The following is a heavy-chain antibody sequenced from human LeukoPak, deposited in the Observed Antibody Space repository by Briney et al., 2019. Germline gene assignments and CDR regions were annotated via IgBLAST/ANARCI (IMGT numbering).Heavy chain of an antibody. CDR1: GGSISSYY. Sequence: SETLSLTCTVSGGSISSYYWSWIRQTPGKGLEWIGYIYYSGSTNYNPSLKSRVTISVDTSKNQFSLKLSSVTAADTAVYYCARGISYYDSSGYYTAYYFDYWGQGTLVTVSS. V-gene: IGHV4-59*01. CDR2: IYYSGST. J-gene: IGHJ4*02. D-gene: IGHD3-22*01. CDR3: ARGISYYDSSGYYTAYYFDY.